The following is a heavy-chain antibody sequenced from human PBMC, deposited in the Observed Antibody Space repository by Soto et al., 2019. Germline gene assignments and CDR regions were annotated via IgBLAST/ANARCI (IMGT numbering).Heavy chain of an antibody. CDR1: AGSIHSGGYY. J-gene: IGHJ5*02. CDR3: GRGRRYSYQNYFDL. V-gene: IGHV4-31*03. CDR2: IDHSGTT. Sequence: QVHLQESGTGLVKPSQTLSLPCTVYAGSIHSGGYYWTWIPHHPEKGLEWLGTIDHSGTTYYNPSLRSRLSISLDTSQNHFSLQVTAMTSAYTAVYFCGRGRRYSYQNYFDLWGHGSLVTVSS. D-gene: IGHD5-18*01.